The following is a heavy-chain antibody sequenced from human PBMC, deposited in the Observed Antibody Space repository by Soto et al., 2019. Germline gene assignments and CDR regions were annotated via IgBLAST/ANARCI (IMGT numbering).Heavy chain of an antibody. J-gene: IGHJ4*02. Sequence: SVKVSCKASGGTFSSYAISWVRQAPGQGLEWMGGIIPIFGTANYAQKFQGRVTITADESTSTAYMELSSLRSEDTAMYYCARDGTLYDSSAYYYLYWGQGTLVTVSS. CDR3: ARDGTLYDSSAYYYLY. CDR1: GGTFSSYA. V-gene: IGHV1-69*13. CDR2: IIPIFGTA. D-gene: IGHD3-22*01.